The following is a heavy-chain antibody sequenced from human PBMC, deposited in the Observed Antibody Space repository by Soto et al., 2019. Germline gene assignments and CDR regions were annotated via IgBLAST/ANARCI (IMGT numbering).Heavy chain of an antibody. CDR2: IYYSGNT. D-gene: IGHD3-10*01. J-gene: IGHJ4*02. Sequence: PPGKGLEWIGSIYYSGNTYYNPSLKSRVTISVDTAKNQFSLKLSSVTAADTAVYYCARQYYFGSGSYYSRPFDFWGQGTLVTVSS. V-gene: IGHV4-39*01. CDR3: ARQYYFGSGSYYSRPFDF.